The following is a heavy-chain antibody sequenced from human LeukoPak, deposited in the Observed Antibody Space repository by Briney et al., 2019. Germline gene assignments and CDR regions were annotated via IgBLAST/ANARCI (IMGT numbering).Heavy chain of an antibody. Sequence: PGGSLRLSCAASGFTFSNHAMSWVRQAPGRGLEWVSAISGSSGLTYYADSVKGRFTISRDNSKNTLFLQMNRLRAEDTAVYYCARRGESTTYGDYRFDYWGQGTLVTVSS. CDR2: ISGSSGLT. CDR3: ARRGESTTYGDYRFDY. CDR1: GFTFSNHA. D-gene: IGHD4-17*01. J-gene: IGHJ4*02. V-gene: IGHV3-23*01.